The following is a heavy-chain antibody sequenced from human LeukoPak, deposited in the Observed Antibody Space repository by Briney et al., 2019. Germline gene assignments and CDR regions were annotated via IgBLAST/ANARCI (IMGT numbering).Heavy chain of an antibody. D-gene: IGHD2-15*01. J-gene: IGHJ4*02. CDR3: ARDPAPQYCSGGSCYSEYYFDY. CDR2: INPNSGGT. Sequence: GASMKVSCKASGYTFTGYYMHWVRQAPGQGLEWMGWINPNSGGTNYAQKFHGRVTMTRDTSISTSYMELSRVRSDDTAVYYCARDPAPQYCSGGSCYSEYYFDYWGQGTLVTVSS. V-gene: IGHV1-2*02. CDR1: GYTFTGYY.